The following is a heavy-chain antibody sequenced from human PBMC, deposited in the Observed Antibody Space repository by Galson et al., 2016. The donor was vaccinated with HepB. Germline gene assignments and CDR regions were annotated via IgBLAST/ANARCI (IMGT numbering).Heavy chain of an antibody. J-gene: IGHJ5*02. V-gene: IGHV3-11*04. CDR2: SSSSGSTI. CDR1: GFPFSDYS. D-gene: IGHD2-15*01. Sequence: SLRLSCAASGFPFSDYSMTWIRQAPGKGLEWVSYSSSSGSTIHYADSVKGRFTISRDNAKNSLYLQMNSLRVEDTAVYYCATVGISCSGGSCYGGVDPWGQGTLVTVSS. CDR3: ATVGISCSGGSCYGGVDP.